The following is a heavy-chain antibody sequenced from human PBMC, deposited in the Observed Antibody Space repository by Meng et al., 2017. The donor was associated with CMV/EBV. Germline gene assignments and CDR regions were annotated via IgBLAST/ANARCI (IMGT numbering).Heavy chain of an antibody. CDR2: IYYSGST. Sequence: SETLSPTCTFPGGSTISYYWSWIRQPPGKGLEWIGYIYYSGSTNYNPSLKSRVTISVDTSKNQFSLKLSSVTAADTAVYYCAREQYYYDSSGYYYLGGKDYWGQGTLVTVSS. CDR1: GGSTISYY. D-gene: IGHD3-22*01. CDR3: AREQYYYDSSGYYYLGGKDY. J-gene: IGHJ4*02. V-gene: IGHV4-59*01.